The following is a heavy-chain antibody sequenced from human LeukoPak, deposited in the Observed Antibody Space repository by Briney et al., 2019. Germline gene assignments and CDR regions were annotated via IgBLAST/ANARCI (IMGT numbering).Heavy chain of an antibody. D-gene: IGHD2-15*01. J-gene: IGHJ2*01. CDR1: GGSISSYN. V-gene: IGHV4-59*01. Sequence: SETLSFTGTGYGGSISSYNWSWIRQPPGQGLVWIGYIYYSGTTNYNPSLKSRATISVTTIKNQFSLQLSSMSAAAAAVYYSAREVPQCSGGSCYPSRKLYFDLWGRGTLVTVSS. CDR3: AREVPQCSGGSCYPSRKLYFDL. CDR2: IYYSGTT.